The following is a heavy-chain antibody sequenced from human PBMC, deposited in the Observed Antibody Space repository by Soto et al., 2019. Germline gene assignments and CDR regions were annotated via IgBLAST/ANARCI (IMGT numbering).Heavy chain of an antibody. V-gene: IGHV1-3*01. CDR3: VRRHVSATGSDWFDP. J-gene: IGHJ5*02. Sequence: QVQLVQSGTEVKKPGASVKVSCKASGYTFTSYGIHWVRQAPGQRLEWMGWINAANGDTKYSPKFQGRVTLTRDTSASTAYMELSSLRSEDTAVYYCVRRHVSATGSDWFDPWGQGTLVTVSS. D-gene: IGHD6-13*01. CDR1: GYTFTSYG. CDR2: INAANGDT.